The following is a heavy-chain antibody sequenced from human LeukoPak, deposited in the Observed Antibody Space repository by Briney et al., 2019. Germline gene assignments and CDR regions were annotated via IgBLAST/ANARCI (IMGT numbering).Heavy chain of an antibody. CDR1: GYTFTSYG. J-gene: IGHJ4*02. Sequence: ASVKVSCKASGYTFTSYGISWVRQAPGQGLEWMGIINPSGGSTSYAQKFQGRVTMTRDTSTSTVYMELSSLRSEDTAVYYCARDVSNWNDGPYFDYWGQGTLVTVSS. CDR3: ARDVSNWNDGPYFDY. CDR2: INPSGGST. V-gene: IGHV1-46*01. D-gene: IGHD1-1*01.